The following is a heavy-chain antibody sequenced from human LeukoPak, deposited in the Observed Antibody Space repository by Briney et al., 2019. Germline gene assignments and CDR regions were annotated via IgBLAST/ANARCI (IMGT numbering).Heavy chain of an antibody. CDR3: ARDLVVSATTMLEY. V-gene: IGHV3-30-3*01. J-gene: IGHJ4*02. Sequence: GGSLRLSCAASGFTFSSYAMHWVRQAPGKGLEWVAVISYDGSNKYYADSVKGRFTISRDNSKNAVYLQMNSLRAEDTAVYYCARDLVVSATTMLEYWGQGTLVTVSS. CDR1: GFTFSSYA. D-gene: IGHD4-17*01. CDR2: ISYDGSNK.